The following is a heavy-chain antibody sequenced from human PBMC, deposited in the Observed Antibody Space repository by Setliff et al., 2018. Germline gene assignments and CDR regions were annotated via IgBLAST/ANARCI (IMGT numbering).Heavy chain of an antibody. D-gene: IGHD3-10*01. CDR2: VYYTGDT. CDR3: AGSQGSGGYYSNSPYYFHY. Sequence: SETLSLTCTVSGDSISGYYWSWIRQPPGKELEWMAYVYYTGDTYYNPSLKSRISISIDTSKNQFSLNLISVTAADTAVYYCAGSQGSGGYYSNSPYYFHYWGQGTLVTVSS. J-gene: IGHJ4*02. V-gene: IGHV4-59*03. CDR1: GDSISGYY.